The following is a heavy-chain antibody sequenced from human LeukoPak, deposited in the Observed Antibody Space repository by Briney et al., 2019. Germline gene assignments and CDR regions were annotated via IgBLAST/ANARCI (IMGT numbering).Heavy chain of an antibody. D-gene: IGHD1-26*01. V-gene: IGHV1-69-2*01. CDR1: GYTFTDYY. Sequence: ASVKVSCKASGYTFTDYYMHWVQQAPGKGLEWMGRVDPEDGETIYAEKFQGRVTITADTSTDTAYMELSSLRSEDTAVYYCATLGRYFDYWGQGTLVTVSS. J-gene: IGHJ4*02. CDR2: VDPEDGET. CDR3: ATLGRYFDY.